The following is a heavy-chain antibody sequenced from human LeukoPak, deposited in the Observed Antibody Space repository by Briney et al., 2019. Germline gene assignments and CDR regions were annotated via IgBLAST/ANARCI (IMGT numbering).Heavy chain of an antibody. CDR2: ISSSSSTI. CDR1: GFTFSSYG. J-gene: IGHJ4*02. D-gene: IGHD2-8*01. Sequence: PGGSLRLSCAASGFTFSSYGMNWVRQAPWKGLEWVSYISSSSSTIYYADSVKGRFTISRDNAKNSLYLQMNSLRAEDTAVYYCARGTAPFRYCTNGVCYTGIAGADYWGQGTLVTVSS. CDR3: ARGTAPFRYCTNGVCYTGIAGADY. V-gene: IGHV3-48*01.